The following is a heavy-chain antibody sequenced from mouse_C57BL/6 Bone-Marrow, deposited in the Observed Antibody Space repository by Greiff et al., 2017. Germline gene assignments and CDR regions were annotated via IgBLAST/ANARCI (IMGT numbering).Heavy chain of an antibody. J-gene: IGHJ4*01. CDR3: AKPVGALYYAMDY. Sequence: VQLKESGPGLVQPSQSLSITCTVSGFSLTSYGVHWVRQSPGKGLAWLGVIWRGGSTDYNAAFMSRLSITKDNSKSQVFFKMNSLQADDTAIYYCAKPVGALYYAMDYWGQGTSVTVSS. CDR2: IWRGGST. D-gene: IGHD1-1*01. CDR1: GFSLTSYG. V-gene: IGHV2-5*01.